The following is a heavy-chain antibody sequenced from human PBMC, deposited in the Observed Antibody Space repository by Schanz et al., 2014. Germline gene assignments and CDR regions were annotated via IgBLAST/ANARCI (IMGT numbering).Heavy chain of an antibody. CDR1: GFSFSGFA. CDR3: ATDYSGGGCDI. CDR2: VSHDGFTK. V-gene: IGHV3-30*04. Sequence: QVQLEESGGGVVQPGGSLRLSCVASGFSFSGFAVHWVRQAPGKGLEWVSIVSHDGFTKHYADSVRGRFTLSRDNSKNTVYMTMNTQGDEDTALSICATDYSGGGCDIWGQGTMVTVSS. J-gene: IGHJ3*02. D-gene: IGHD6-19*01.